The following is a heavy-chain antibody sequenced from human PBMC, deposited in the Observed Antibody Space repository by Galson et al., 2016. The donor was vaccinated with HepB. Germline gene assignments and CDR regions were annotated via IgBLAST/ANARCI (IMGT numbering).Heavy chain of an antibody. Sequence: SGAEVKKPGESLKISCKASGFTFTNYWIGWVRQMPGEGLEWVGVMYIGDSDTKYSPPFQGQVTISADKSISTAYLQWPTLKASDTAIYYCARRGTYSGPYYFDFWGQGTLVTVSS. V-gene: IGHV5-51*01. J-gene: IGHJ4*02. CDR2: MYIGDSDT. D-gene: IGHD3-10*01. CDR1: GFTFTNYW. CDR3: ARRGTYSGPYYFDF.